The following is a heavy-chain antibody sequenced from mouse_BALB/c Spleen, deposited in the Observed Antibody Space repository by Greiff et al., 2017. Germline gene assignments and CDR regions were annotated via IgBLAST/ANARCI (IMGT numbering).Heavy chain of an antibody. CDR3: AREAYYDFAY. J-gene: IGHJ3*01. CDR2: ISSGGSYT. CDR1: GFTFSSYA. D-gene: IGHD2-4*01. V-gene: IGHV5-9-4*01. Sequence: EVQLVESGGGLVKPGGSLKLSCAASGFTFSSYAMSWVRQSPEKRLEWVAEISSGGSYTYYPDTVTGRFTISRDNAKNTLYLEMSSLRSEDTAMYYCAREAYYDFAYWGQGTLVTVSA.